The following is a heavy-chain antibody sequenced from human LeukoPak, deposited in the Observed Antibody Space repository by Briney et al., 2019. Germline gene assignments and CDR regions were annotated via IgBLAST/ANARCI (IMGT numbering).Heavy chain of an antibody. J-gene: IGHJ4*02. V-gene: IGHV3-53*01. CDR3: AREGYDILTGYWRSFDY. Sequence: TGGSLRLSCAASGFTVSSNYMSWVRQAPGKGLEWVSVIYSGGSTYYADSVEGRFTISRDNSKNTLYLQMNSLRAEDTAVYYCAREGYDILTGYWRSFDYWGQGTLVTVSS. D-gene: IGHD3-9*01. CDR1: GFTVSSNY. CDR2: IYSGGST.